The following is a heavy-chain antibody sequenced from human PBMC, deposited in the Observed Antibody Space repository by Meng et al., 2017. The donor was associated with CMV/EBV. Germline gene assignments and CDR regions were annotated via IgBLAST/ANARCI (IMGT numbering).Heavy chain of an antibody. J-gene: IGHJ1*01. CDR1: GGTFSSNT. V-gene: IGHV1-69*04. Sequence: SVKVSCKASGGTFSSNTITWVRQAPGQGLEWMGRIIPILGIANYAQKFQGRVTITADKSTSTAYMELSSLRSEDTAVYYCARDPRYCSSTSCSDFQHWGQGTLVTVSS. D-gene: IGHD2-2*01. CDR3: ARDPRYCSSTSCSDFQH. CDR2: IIPILGIA.